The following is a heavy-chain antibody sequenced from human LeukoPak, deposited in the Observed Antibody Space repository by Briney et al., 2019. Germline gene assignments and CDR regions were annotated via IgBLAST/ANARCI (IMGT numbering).Heavy chain of an antibody. V-gene: IGHV3-23*01. CDR3: AKCYGYNWSYSDY. D-gene: IGHD5-24*01. CDR2: ISGSGGST. CDR1: GFTFSSYG. J-gene: IGHJ4*02. Sequence: GGSLRLSCAASGFTFSSYGMHWVRQAPGKGLEWVSAISGSGGSTYYADSVKGRFTISRDNSKNTLYLQMNSLRAEDTAVYYCAKCYGYNWSYSDYWGQGTLVTVSS.